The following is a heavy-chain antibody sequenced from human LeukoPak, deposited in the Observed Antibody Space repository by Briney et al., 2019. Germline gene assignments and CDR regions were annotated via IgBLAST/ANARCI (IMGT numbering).Heavy chain of an antibody. V-gene: IGHV3-15*01. CDR1: GFTFSNAW. CDR2: IRSKTDGGSI. Sequence: NPGGSLRLSCAGSGFTFSNAWMSWVRQAPGKGLEWVGRIRSKTDGGSIEYGAPVKGRFTISRDDSSNTLDLQMNSLTTEDTAVYYCTTGRVLWGQGTLVTVSS. J-gene: IGHJ4*02. CDR3: TTGRVL.